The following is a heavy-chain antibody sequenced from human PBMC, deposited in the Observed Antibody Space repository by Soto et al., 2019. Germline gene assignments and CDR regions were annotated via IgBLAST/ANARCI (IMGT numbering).Heavy chain of an antibody. CDR1: GFSLSTNAVA. J-gene: IGHJ4*02. D-gene: IGHD3-3*01. V-gene: IGHV2-5*02. Sequence: QITLKESGPTLVKPTQTLTLTCTFSGFSLSTNAVAVGWIRQPPGKALEWLALIYWDDSKRYSPSLKTRLTITRDTSKYQVVLKMTNMDPVDTATYYCAHRYAFWSGYSPASFDYWGQGTLVTVSS. CDR3: AHRYAFWSGYSPASFDY. CDR2: IYWDDSK.